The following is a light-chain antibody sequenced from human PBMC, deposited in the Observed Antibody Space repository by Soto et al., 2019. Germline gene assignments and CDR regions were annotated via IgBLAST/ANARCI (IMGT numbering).Light chain of an antibody. CDR2: EVS. Sequence: QSALTQPASVSGSPGQSITISCTGTNSDVGTYNFVSWYQQHPGKVPKLVIYEVSNRPSGVSNRFSGSKSGNTASLTISGLQAEDEADYYCSSYTSSSTLDVFGTGTKVTVL. CDR1: NSDVGTYNF. J-gene: IGLJ1*01. CDR3: SSYTSSSTLDV. V-gene: IGLV2-14*01.